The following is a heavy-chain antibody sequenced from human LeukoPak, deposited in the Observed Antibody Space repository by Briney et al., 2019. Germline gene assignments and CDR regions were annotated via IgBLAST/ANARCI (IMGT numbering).Heavy chain of an antibody. CDR2: IYYSGST. Sequence: SETLSLTCTVSGGSISSGDYYWSWIRQPPGKGLEWIVYIYYSGSTYYNPSLKSRVTISVDTSKNQFSLKLSSVTAADTAVYYCARAMEGYSYGNDFDYWGQGTLVTVSS. D-gene: IGHD5-18*01. CDR3: ARAMEGYSYGNDFDY. V-gene: IGHV4-30-4*01. J-gene: IGHJ4*02. CDR1: GGSISSGDYY.